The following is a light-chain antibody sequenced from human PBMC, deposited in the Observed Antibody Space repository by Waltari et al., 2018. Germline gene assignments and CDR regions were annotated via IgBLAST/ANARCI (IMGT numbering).Light chain of an antibody. Sequence: DIQMTQSPSSLSASVGDRVTITCQASQDINNFLNWYQQKPGRAPSPLIYDASNLETGVPSRFSGSGSGTHCTLTISSLQTEDSATYYCQQFDTLPPSFGGGTKVEI. J-gene: IGKJ4*01. V-gene: IGKV1-33*01. CDR1: QDINNF. CDR2: DAS. CDR3: QQFDTLPPS.